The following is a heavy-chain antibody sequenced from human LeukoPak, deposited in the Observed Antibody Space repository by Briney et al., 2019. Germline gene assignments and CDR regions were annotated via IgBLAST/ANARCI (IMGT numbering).Heavy chain of an antibody. CDR3: ARALRFLEWFAYYYYGMDV. CDR1: GESFSGYY. V-gene: IGHV4-34*01. CDR2: INHSGST. J-gene: IGHJ6*02. Sequence: SETLSLTCAVYGESFSGYYWSWIRQPPGKGLEWIGEINHSGSTNYNPSLKSRVTISVDTSKNQFSLKLSSVTAADTAVYYCARALRFLEWFAYYYYGMDVWGQGTTVTVSS. D-gene: IGHD3-3*01.